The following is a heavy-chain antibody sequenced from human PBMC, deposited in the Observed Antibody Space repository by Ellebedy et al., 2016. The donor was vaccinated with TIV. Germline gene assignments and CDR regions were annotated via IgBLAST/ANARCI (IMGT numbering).Heavy chain of an antibody. V-gene: IGHV3-43*02. CDR1: GFTFHDYA. CDR2: ISKDGGGT. J-gene: IGHJ4*02. CDR3: AKDYRVEMATIRPPYFDS. Sequence: GESLKISCTASGFTFHDYALHWVRQLPGKGLEWVSLISKDGGGTYYADSVTGRFTIARENSKNSLYLQMNSLRTEDNALYYCAKDYRVEMATIRPPYFDSWGQGTLVTVSS. D-gene: IGHD5-24*01.